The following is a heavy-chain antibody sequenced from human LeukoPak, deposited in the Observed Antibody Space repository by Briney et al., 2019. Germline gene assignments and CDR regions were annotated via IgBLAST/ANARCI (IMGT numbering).Heavy chain of an antibody. CDR2: ISGSGGST. CDR3: AKVDTLYSSGNAFYI. J-gene: IGHJ3*02. V-gene: IGHV3-23*01. D-gene: IGHD3-22*01. Sequence: GGSLRLSCAASGFTFSSYAMSWVRQAPGKGLEWVSAISGSGGSTYYADCVEGRFTISKYDSKNTLYLQMNSLRAEDTAVYYCAKVDTLYSSGNAFYIWGQGTMVTVSS. CDR1: GFTFSSYA.